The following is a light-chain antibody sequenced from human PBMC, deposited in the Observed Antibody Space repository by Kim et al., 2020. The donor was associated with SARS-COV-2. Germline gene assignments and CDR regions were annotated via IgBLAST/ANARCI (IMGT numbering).Light chain of an antibody. CDR3: GTWDVSLSAGV. Sequence: GPRVTIPCSGSSSNIGNKSVSWSQHSPGAAPKLVIYDNYRQPSGVPDRFSASKSGTSATLTITGLQTGDEADYYCGTWDVSLSAGVFGGGTQLTVL. CDR1: SSNIGNKS. J-gene: IGLJ3*02. CDR2: DNY. V-gene: IGLV1-51*01.